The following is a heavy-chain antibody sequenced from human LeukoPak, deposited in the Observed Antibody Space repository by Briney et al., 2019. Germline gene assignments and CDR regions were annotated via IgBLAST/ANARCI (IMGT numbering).Heavy chain of an antibody. J-gene: IGHJ4*02. Sequence: AESPRLSCAASGFTFRNSWMHWLRRAPGKGLVWVSRISADGSDTIYADSVQGRFTISRDNAKNTLFLQMNSLRAEDTAVYYCARDRGGSGPTTTDYWGQGTLVTVSS. CDR2: ISADGSDT. CDR3: ARDRGGSGPTTTDY. D-gene: IGHD6-19*01. V-gene: IGHV3-74*01. CDR1: GFTFRNSW.